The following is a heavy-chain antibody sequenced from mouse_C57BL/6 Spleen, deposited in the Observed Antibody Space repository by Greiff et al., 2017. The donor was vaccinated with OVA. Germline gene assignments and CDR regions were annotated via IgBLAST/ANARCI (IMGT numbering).Heavy chain of an antibody. CDR1: GYAFSSSW. V-gene: IGHV1-82*01. D-gene: IGHD3-2*02. Sequence: QVHVKQSGPELVKPGASVKISCKASGYAFSSSWMNWVKQRPGKGLEWIGRIYPGDGDTNYNGKFKGKATLTADKSSSTAYMQLSSLTSEDSAVYFCASDHSSGYVYFDYWGQGTTLTVSS. J-gene: IGHJ2*01. CDR2: IYPGDGDT. CDR3: ASDHSSGYVYFDY.